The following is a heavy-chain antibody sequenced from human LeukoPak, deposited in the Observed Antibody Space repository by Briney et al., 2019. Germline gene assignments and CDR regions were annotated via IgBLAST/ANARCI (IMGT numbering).Heavy chain of an antibody. Sequence: GASVKVSCKASGYTFTGYYMHWVRQMPGKGLEWMGIIYPGDSDTRYSPSFQGQVTISADKSISTAYLQWSSLKASDTAMYYCARLWQTNWFDPWGQGTLVTVSS. J-gene: IGHJ5*02. CDR1: GYTFTGYY. CDR2: IYPGDSDT. D-gene: IGHD2-21*01. CDR3: ARLWQTNWFDP. V-gene: IGHV5-51*01.